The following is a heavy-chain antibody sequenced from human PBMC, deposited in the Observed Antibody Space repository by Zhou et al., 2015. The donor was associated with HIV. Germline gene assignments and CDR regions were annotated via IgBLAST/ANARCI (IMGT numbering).Heavy chain of an antibody. CDR2: IIPIFGTA. V-gene: IGHV1-69*01. J-gene: IGHJ2*01. Sequence: QVQLVQSGAEVKKPGSSVKVSCKASGGTFSSYAISWVRQAPGQGLEWMGGIIPIFGTANYAQKFQGRVTITADESTSTAYMELSSLRSEDTAVYYCARNLRTIFGVVSLTASYWYFDLWGRGTLVTVSS. CDR1: GGTFSSYA. D-gene: IGHD3-3*01. CDR3: ARNLRTIFGVVSLTASYWYFDL.